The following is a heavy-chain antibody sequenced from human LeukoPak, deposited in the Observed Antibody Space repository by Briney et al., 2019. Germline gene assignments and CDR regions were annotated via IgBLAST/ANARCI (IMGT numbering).Heavy chain of an antibody. CDR2: IYYSGST. J-gene: IGHJ4*02. Sequence: SETLSLTCTVSGGSISSYYWGWIRQPPGKGLEWIGSIYYSGSTYYNPSLKSRVTISVDTSKNQFSLKLSSVTAADTAVYYCARHDPTVTTPYFDYWGQGTLVTVSS. CDR3: ARHDPTVTTPYFDY. V-gene: IGHV4-39*01. CDR1: GGSISSYY. D-gene: IGHD4-17*01.